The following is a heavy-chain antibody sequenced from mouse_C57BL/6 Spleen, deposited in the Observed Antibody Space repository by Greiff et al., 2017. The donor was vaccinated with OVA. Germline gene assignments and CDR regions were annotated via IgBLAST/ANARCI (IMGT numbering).Heavy chain of an antibody. J-gene: IGHJ4*01. CDR3: AGYGSSYAMDY. CDR1: GYTFTSYW. CDR2: IHPNSGST. Sequence: QVQLQQSGAELVKPGASVKLSCKASGYTFTSYWMHWVKQRPGQGLEWIGMIHPNSGSTNYNEKFKSKATLTVDKSSSTAYMQLSSLTSEDSAVYYCAGYGSSYAMDYWGQGTSVTVSS. V-gene: IGHV1-64*01. D-gene: IGHD1-1*01.